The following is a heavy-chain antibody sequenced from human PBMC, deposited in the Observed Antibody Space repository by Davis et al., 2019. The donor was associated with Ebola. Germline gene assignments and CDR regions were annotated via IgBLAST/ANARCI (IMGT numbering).Heavy chain of an antibody. CDR1: GFTFSSYG. Sequence: GESLKISCAASGFTFSSYGMHWVRQAPGKGLEWVAVISYDGSNKYYADSVKGRFTISRDNSKNTLYLQMNSLRAEDTAVYYCAKGTDTYGYGHTYYWGQGTLVTVSS. CDR2: ISYDGSNK. CDR3: AKGTDTYGYGHTYY. V-gene: IGHV3-30*18. D-gene: IGHD5-18*01. J-gene: IGHJ4*02.